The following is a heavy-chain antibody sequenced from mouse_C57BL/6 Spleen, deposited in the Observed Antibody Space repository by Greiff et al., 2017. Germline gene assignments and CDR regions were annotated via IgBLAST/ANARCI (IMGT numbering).Heavy chain of an antibody. V-gene: IGHV1-15*01. J-gene: IGHJ3*01. CDR2: IDPETGGT. Sequence: QVQLQQSGAELVRPGASVTLSCKASGYTFTDYEMHWVKQTPVHGLEWIGAIDPETGGTAYNQKFKGKAILTADKSSSTAYMELRSLTSEDSSVYYGTRMAPAWFAYWGQGTLVTVSA. CDR3: TRMAPAWFAY. CDR1: GYTFTDYE.